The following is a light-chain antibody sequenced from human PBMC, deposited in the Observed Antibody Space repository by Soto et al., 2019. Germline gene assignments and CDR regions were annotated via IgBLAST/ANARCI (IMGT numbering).Light chain of an antibody. CDR1: SSXIGNNY. CDR3: GAWDSSLSVVV. Sequence: QSVLTQPPSVSAAPGQKVTISCXGSSSXIGNNYVSWYQQLPGTAPKLLIYDTNKRPSGIPDRFSGSKSGTSATLGITGLQTGDEADYYCGAWDSSLSVVVFGGGTKLTVL. J-gene: IGLJ2*01. CDR2: DTN. V-gene: IGLV1-51*01.